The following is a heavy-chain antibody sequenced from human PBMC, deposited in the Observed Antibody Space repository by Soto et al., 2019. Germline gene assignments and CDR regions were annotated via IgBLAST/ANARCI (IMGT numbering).Heavy chain of an antibody. CDR3: TTVPPQSSSWLNTFDY. J-gene: IGHJ4*02. CDR2: IKSKTDGGTT. CDR1: GFTFSDYY. Sequence: GGSLRLSCAASGFTFSDYYMSWVRQAPGKGLEWVGRIKSKTDGGTTDYAAPVKGRFTISRDDSKNTLYLQMNSLKTEDTAVYYCTTVPPQSSSWLNTFDYWGQGTLVTVSS. D-gene: IGHD6-13*01. V-gene: IGHV3-15*01.